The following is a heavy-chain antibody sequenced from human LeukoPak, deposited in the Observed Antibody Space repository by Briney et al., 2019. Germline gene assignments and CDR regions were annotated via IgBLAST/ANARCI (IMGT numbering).Heavy chain of an antibody. Sequence: PGGSLRLSCAASGFTFSSYSMNWVRQAPGKGLEWVSSISSSSSYIYYADSVKGRFTISRDNAKNSLYLQMNSLRAEDTAVYYRARATEGTYYYDSSGREYFQHWGQGTLVTVSS. CDR3: ARATEGTYYYDSSGREYFQH. CDR1: GFTFSSYS. CDR2: ISSSSSYI. D-gene: IGHD3-22*01. J-gene: IGHJ1*01. V-gene: IGHV3-21*01.